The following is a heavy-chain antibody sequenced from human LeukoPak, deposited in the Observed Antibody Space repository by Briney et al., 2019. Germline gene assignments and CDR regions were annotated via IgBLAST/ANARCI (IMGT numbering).Heavy chain of an antibody. CDR3: ARGRGYSYGNNWFDP. CDR2: IYHSGST. CDR1: GGSISSSNW. V-gene: IGHV4-4*02. Sequence: SGTLSLTCAVSGGSISSSNWWSWVRQPPGKGLEWIGEIYHSGSTNYNPSLKSRVTISVDKSKNQFSLKLSSVTAADTAVYICARGRGYSYGNNWFDPWGQGTLVTVSS. D-gene: IGHD5-18*01. J-gene: IGHJ5*02.